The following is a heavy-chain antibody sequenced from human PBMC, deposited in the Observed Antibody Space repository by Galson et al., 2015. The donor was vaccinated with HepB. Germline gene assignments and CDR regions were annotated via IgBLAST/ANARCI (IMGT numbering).Heavy chain of an antibody. CDR1: GGTFSSYA. CDR2: IIPILGIA. D-gene: IGHD6-19*01. Sequence: SVKVSCKASGGTFSSYAISWVRQAPGQGLEWMGRIIPILGIANYAQKFQGRVTITADKSTSTAYMELSSLRSEDTAVYYCARDGSSGWYHWFDPWGQGTPVTVSS. J-gene: IGHJ5*02. V-gene: IGHV1-69*04. CDR3: ARDGSSGWYHWFDP.